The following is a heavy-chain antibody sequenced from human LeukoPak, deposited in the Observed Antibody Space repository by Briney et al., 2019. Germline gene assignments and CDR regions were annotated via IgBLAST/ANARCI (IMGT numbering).Heavy chain of an antibody. Sequence: ASVKVSCKASGYTFTGYYMHWVRQAPGQGLEWMGWINPNSGGTNYAQKFQGRVTMTRDTSISTAYMELSSLRSEDTAVYYCARGPHHNYWNYDWFDPWGQGTLVTVSS. D-gene: IGHD1-7*01. J-gene: IGHJ5*02. V-gene: IGHV1-2*02. CDR1: GYTFTGYY. CDR3: ARGPHHNYWNYDWFDP. CDR2: INPNSGGT.